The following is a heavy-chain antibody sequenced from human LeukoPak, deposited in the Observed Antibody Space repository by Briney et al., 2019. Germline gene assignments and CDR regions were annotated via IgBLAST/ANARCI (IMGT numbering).Heavy chain of an antibody. CDR1: GFTFSSYG. CDR3: ARYTTAGYSSGWYGPSFDY. D-gene: IGHD6-19*01. V-gene: IGHV3-30*03. J-gene: IGHJ4*02. Sequence: GRSLRLSCAASGFTFSSYGMHWVRQAPGKGLEWVAVISYDGSNKYYADSVKGRFTISRDNSKNTLYLQTNSLRAEDTAVYYCARYTTAGYSSGWYGPSFDYWGQGTLVTVSS. CDR2: ISYDGSNK.